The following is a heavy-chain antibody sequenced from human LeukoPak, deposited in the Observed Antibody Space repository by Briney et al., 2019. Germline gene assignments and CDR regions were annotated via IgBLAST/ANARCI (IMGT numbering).Heavy chain of an antibody. J-gene: IGHJ4*02. V-gene: IGHV3-23*01. CDR3: ANKWASGIDY. D-gene: IGHD3-10*01. Sequence: GGSLRLSCAASGFTFSSYAMSWVRQAPGKGLEWVSTISGGGSTYYADSVKGRFTISGDNSKNTLFMQMNSLRVEDTAVYYCANKWASGIDYWGQGTLVAVSS. CDR2: ISGGGST. CDR1: GFTFSSYA.